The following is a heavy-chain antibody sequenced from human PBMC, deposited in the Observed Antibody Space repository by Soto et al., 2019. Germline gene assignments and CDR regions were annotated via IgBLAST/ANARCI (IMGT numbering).Heavy chain of an antibody. CDR1: GGSISSYY. CDR2: IYYSGST. CDR3: ARAYSGYDDFDY. J-gene: IGHJ4*02. D-gene: IGHD5-12*01. Sequence: SETVSLTCTVSGGSISSYYWSWIRQPPGKGLEWIGYIYYSGSTNYNPSLKSRVTISVDTSKNQFSLKLSSVTAADTAVYYCARAYSGYDDFDYWGQGTLVTVSS. V-gene: IGHV4-59*01.